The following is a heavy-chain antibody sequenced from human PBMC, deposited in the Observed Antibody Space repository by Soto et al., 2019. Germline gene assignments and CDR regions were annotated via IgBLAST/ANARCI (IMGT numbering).Heavy chain of an antibody. CDR2: VNADGSST. CDR3: AKAGDWNYVFDF. V-gene: IGHV3-74*01. CDR1: GFSFTHYR. D-gene: IGHD1-7*01. Sequence: GGSLRLSCAACGFSFTHYRIHWVRQVPGKGLEWVCRVNADGSSTNYAGFAKGRFTISRDNSKNTAYLEMNNLRVDDTALYYCAKAGDWNYVFDFWGQGTSVTVSS. J-gene: IGHJ4*02.